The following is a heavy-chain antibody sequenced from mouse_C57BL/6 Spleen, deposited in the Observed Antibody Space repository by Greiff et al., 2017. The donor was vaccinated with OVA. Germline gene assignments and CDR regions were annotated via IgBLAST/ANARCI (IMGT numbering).Heavy chain of an antibody. CDR3: ALLGFDY. Sequence: DVMLVESGGGLVKPGGSLKLSCAASGFTFSDYGMHWVRQAPEKGLEWVAYISSGSSTIYYADTVKGRFTISRDNAKNTLFLQMTSLRSEDTAMYYCALLGFDYWGQGTTLTVSS. CDR2: ISSGSSTI. CDR1: GFTFSDYG. J-gene: IGHJ2*01. V-gene: IGHV5-17*01. D-gene: IGHD4-1*01.